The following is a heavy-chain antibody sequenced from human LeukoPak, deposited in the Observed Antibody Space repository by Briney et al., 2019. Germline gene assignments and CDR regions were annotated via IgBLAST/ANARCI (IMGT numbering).Heavy chain of an antibody. CDR3: ARGVETSDYDYVWGSFPPFDY. J-gene: IGHJ4*02. Sequence: PSETLSLTCTVSGGSISSSSYYWGWIRQPPGKGPEWIGSIYYSGSTYYNPSLKSRVTISVDTSKNQFSLKLSSVTAADTAVYYCARGVETSDYDYVWGSFPPFDYWGQGTLVTVSS. CDR2: IYYSGST. D-gene: IGHD3-16*01. V-gene: IGHV4-39*07. CDR1: GGSISSSSYY.